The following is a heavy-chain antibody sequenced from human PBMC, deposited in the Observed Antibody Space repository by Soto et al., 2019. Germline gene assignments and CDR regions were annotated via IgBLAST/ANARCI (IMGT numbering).Heavy chain of an antibody. J-gene: IGHJ6*02. V-gene: IGHV1-58*02. CDR3: ARYIPGVRYYGMDV. Sequence: ASVKVSCKDSVFTLSRTARQWVRQARGQRLEWIGWIVVGSGNTNYAQKFQERVTISRDMSTSTGYMELSSLRSEDTAVYYCARYIPGVRYYGMDVWGQGTTVTVSS. CDR1: VFTLSRTA. D-gene: IGHD2-2*01. CDR2: IVVGSGNT.